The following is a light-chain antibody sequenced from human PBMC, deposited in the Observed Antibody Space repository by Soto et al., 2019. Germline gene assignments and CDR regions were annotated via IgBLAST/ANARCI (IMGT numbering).Light chain of an antibody. CDR2: EDR. V-gene: IGLV3-1*01. J-gene: IGLJ1*01. CDR1: KLGDKF. Sequence: SYELTQPPSVSVSPGQTASITCSGDKLGDKFASWYQQKAGQSPVLVIYEDRKRPSGVPDRFSGSKSGNTAFLTVSGLQAEDEADYYCTSFAGSIIPFGTGTKLTVL. CDR3: TSFAGSIIP.